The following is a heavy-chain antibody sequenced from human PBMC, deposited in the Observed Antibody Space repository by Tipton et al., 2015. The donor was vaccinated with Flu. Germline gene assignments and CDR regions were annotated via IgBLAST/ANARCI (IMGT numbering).Heavy chain of an antibody. CDR3: ARERANIVPRYFAWVSGAYGAFDV. D-gene: IGHD3-9*01. Sequence: TLSLTCSVSGGSFGDHYWSWLRQSPVRGLEWIGEINHSGSTNYNSSLKSRLTISLDKSKNQFPLKLTSVTAADTGVYYCARERANIVPRYFAWVSGAYGAFDVWGQGTDVIVSS. CDR2: INHSGST. J-gene: IGHJ3*01. CDR1: GGSFGDHY. V-gene: IGHV4-34*01.